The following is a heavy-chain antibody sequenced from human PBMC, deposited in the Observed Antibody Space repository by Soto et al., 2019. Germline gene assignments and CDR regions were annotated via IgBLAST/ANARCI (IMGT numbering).Heavy chain of an antibody. CDR1: GFTFSSYA. V-gene: IGHV3-30-3*01. Sequence: GGSLRLSCAASGFTFSSYAMHWVRQAPGKGLEWVAVISYDGSNKYYADSVKGRFTISRDNSKNTLYLQMNSLRAEDTAVYSSRGYYDSSGYYYPFFDYWGQGTLVTVSS. CDR3: RGYYDSSGYYYPFFDY. D-gene: IGHD3-22*01. J-gene: IGHJ4*02. CDR2: ISYDGSNK.